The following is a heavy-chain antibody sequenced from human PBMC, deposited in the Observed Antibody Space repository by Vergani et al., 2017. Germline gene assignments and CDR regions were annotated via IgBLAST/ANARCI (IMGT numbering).Heavy chain of an antibody. CDR2: IRFDESRT. Sequence: QVQLVESGGGVVQPGRSLRLSCAASGFSFRSYGMQWVRQAPGKGLEWLAFIRFDESRTVYADSVKGRFSISRDNSKDMLFLDMNSLRPDDSAVYYCATVLVWFGDVLRKIEYWGQGVPVTVHS. CDR1: GFSFRSYG. D-gene: IGHD3-10*01. J-gene: IGHJ4*02. V-gene: IGHV3-30*02. CDR3: ATVLVWFGDVLRKIEY.